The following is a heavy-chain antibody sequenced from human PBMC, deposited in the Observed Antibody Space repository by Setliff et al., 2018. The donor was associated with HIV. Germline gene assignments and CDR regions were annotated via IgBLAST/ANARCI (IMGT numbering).Heavy chain of an antibody. Sequence: SETLSLTCTVSGGSISSYYWSWIRQPPGKGLEWIGYIYYSGSTNYNPSLKSRVTISVDTSKNQFSLKLSSVTAAVTAVYYCAREGPRYSTRIDYWGQGTLVTVSS. D-gene: IGHD6-13*01. CDR1: GGSISSYY. CDR2: IYYSGST. J-gene: IGHJ4*02. CDR3: AREGPRYSTRIDY. V-gene: IGHV4-59*01.